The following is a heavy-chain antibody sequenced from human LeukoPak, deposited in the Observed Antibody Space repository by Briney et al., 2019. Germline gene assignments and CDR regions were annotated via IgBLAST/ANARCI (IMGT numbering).Heavy chain of an antibody. V-gene: IGHV3-48*01. Sequence: GGSLRLSCAASGFTFSTYNMNWVRQAPGKGLEWVSSISGTGSSTYYTDSVKGRFTISRDNAKNSLYLQMNSLRAEDTAVYYCARVDYDILTGYYYMDVWGKGTTVTVSS. CDR2: ISGTGSST. J-gene: IGHJ6*03. D-gene: IGHD3-9*01. CDR3: ARVDYDILTGYYYMDV. CDR1: GFTFSTYN.